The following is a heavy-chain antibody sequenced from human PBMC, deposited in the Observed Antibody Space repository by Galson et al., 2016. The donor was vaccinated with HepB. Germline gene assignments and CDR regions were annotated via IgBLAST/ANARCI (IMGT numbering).Heavy chain of an antibody. J-gene: IGHJ4*02. V-gene: IGHV4-39*01. CDR2: IYHSGTT. CDR1: GGSVSSSTYY. D-gene: IGHD3-3*01. Sequence: ETLSLPCSVSGGSVSSSTYYWGWIRQPPGKGLEWIGSIYHSGTTYYNPSLKSRVALSMDTSKNQFSLSLSSVAATDTAVYYCARSYGGMIPRFLGDYWGQGILVIVSS. CDR3: ARSYGGMIPRFLGDY.